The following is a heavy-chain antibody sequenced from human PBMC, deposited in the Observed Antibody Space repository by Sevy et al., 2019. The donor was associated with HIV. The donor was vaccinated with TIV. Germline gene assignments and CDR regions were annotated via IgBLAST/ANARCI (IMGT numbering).Heavy chain of an antibody. CDR2: SNTYNGNT. D-gene: IGHD3-16*01. CDR1: GYTFTTYG. Sequence: ASVKVSCKPSGYTFTTYGITWVQQAPGQGLEWMGWSNTYNGNTNYAQKFQGRVTMTRDTSTSTAYMELRSLTSDDTAVYYCARKKNLGEPSDPWGQRTLVTVSS. J-gene: IGHJ5*02. CDR3: ARKKNLGEPSDP. V-gene: IGHV1-18*01.